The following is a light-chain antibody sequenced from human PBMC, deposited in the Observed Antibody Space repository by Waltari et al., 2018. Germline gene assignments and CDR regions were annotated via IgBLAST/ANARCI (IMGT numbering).Light chain of an antibody. Sequence: DIQMTQNPFSLSASVGERVNSTCQASQDIRKNLNWFQQKPGKAPQVLIFDASHSQAAVPSRFSGSGSGTDFAFTISSLQPEDIGTYYCQQYANLPLTFGGGTRVEIK. V-gene: IGKV1-33*01. CDR3: QQYANLPLT. CDR2: DAS. J-gene: IGKJ4*01. CDR1: QDIRKN.